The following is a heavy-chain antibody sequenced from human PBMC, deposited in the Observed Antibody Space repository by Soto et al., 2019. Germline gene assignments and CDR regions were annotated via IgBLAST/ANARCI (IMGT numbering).Heavy chain of an antibody. CDR1: GFTFSSYA. CDR3: AKRGGRGAAHKAAYFQN. J-gene: IGHJ1*01. D-gene: IGHD3-16*01. CDR2: ISGSGGTT. Sequence: XGSLRLSCSASGFTFSSYAMSWVRQAPGKGLDWVSSISGSGGTTECADSVKGRFTISRDNSKNTLYLQMNSLRAEDTAVYYCAKRGGRGAAHKAAYFQNWGQGTLV. V-gene: IGHV3-23*01.